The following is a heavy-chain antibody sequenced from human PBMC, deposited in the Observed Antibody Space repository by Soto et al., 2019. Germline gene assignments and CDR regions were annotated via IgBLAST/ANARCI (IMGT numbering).Heavy chain of an antibody. CDR2: ISAYNGNT. D-gene: IGHD3-3*01. Sequence: QVQLVQSGAEVKKPGASVKVSCKASGYTFTSYGISWVRQAPGQGLEWMGWISAYNGNTNYAQKLQGRVTMTTDTSTSTDYMELRSLGSDDTAVYYCARDGETYYDFWSGYYTYNWFDPWGQGTLVTVSS. V-gene: IGHV1-18*01. J-gene: IGHJ5*02. CDR1: GYTFTSYG. CDR3: ARDGETYYDFWSGYYTYNWFDP.